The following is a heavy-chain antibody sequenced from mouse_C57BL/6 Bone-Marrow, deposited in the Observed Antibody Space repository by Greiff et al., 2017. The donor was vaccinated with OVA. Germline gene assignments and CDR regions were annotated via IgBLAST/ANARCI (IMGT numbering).Heavy chain of an antibody. V-gene: IGHV1-9*01. D-gene: IGHD2-4*01. CDR3: ASEDYDFAY. Sequence: QVQLQQSGAELMKPGASVKLSCKASGYTFTGYWIAWVKQRPGHGLEWIGEILPGSGSTNYHEKFKGKVTYTADTSSHTAYRQRSSLTAEASAIYCCASEDYDFAYWGQGTLVTVSA. CDR2: ILPGSGST. J-gene: IGHJ3*01. CDR1: GYTFTGYW.